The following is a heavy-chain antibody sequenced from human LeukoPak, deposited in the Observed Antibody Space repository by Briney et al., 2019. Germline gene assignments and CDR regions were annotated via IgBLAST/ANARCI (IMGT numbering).Heavy chain of an antibody. Sequence: GGSLRLSCAASGFSVSSDYMCWVRQAPGKGLEWVSLTYSAGSTYYADSVKGRFTISRDNSKNTLYLHMNNLRVEDTAVYYCASGLRAVWIQLSGPDYWGQGALVTVS. CDR2: TYSAGST. D-gene: IGHD5-18*01. J-gene: IGHJ4*02. CDR3: ASGLRAVWIQLSGPDY. CDR1: GFSVSSDY. V-gene: IGHV3-53*01.